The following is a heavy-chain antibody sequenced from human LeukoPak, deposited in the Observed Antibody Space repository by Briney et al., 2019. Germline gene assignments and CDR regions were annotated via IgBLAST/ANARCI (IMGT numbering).Heavy chain of an antibody. CDR3: ARSRWYSGSYPFDY. D-gene: IGHD1-26*01. J-gene: IGHJ4*02. CDR2: IYSGGST. CDR1: GFTVSTNY. V-gene: IGHV3-53*01. Sequence: GGSLRLSCAASGFTVSTNYMSWVRQAPGKGLEWVSVIYSGGSTYYADSVKGRFTISRDNSKNTLYLQMNSLRAEDTAVYYCARSRWYSGSYPFDYWGQGTLVTVSS.